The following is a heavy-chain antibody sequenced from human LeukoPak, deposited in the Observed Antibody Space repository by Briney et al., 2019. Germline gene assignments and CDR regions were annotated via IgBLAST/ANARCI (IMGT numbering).Heavy chain of an antibody. Sequence: GGSLRLSCAASGFTFSDYYMSWIRQAPGKGLEWVSYISSSGSTIYYADSVKGRFTISRDNAKNSLYLQMNSLRAEDTAVYYCARATEVPAAIETHWGRGTLVTVSS. J-gene: IGHJ4*02. V-gene: IGHV3-11*04. CDR2: ISSSGSTI. D-gene: IGHD2-2*01. CDR3: ARATEVPAAIETH. CDR1: GFTFSDYY.